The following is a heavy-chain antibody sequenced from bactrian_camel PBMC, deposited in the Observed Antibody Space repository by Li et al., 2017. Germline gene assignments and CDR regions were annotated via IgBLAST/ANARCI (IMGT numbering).Heavy chain of an antibody. CDR1: GYLYSRFC. CDR2: IDSHGTT. J-gene: IGHJ4*01. D-gene: IGHD3*01. Sequence: SWVFSFQAGGSLRLSCAASGYLYSRFCMGWFRQAPGKERERVGEIDSHGTTRYAESVQGRFTISQDSGDNTVYLQMGDLRAEDTGMYYCAADPLPCSVVGAVLHKVGYRGRGTQVNVS. V-gene: IGHV3S53*01.